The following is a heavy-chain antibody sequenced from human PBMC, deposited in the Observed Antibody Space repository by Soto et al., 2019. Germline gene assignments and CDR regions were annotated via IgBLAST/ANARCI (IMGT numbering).Heavy chain of an antibody. CDR1: GFTFDDYA. Sequence: GGSLRLSCVVSGFTFDDYAMHWVRQAPGGGLEWVSGINWNSAVIGYADSVKGRFTISRDSAGNALHLAMNYMSAEDTGVYFCARDIGFDYVNWGQGTLVTVSS. CDR2: INWNSAVI. D-gene: IGHD5-12*01. V-gene: IGHV3-9*01. CDR3: ARDIGFDYVN. J-gene: IGHJ4*02.